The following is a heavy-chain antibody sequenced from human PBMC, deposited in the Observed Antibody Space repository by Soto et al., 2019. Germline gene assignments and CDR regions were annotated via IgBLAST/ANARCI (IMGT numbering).Heavy chain of an antibody. V-gene: IGHV4-34*01. Sequence: SETLSLTCAVYGGSFSGYYWSWIRQPPGKGLEWIGEINHSGSTNYNPSLKSRVTISVDTSKNQFSLKLSSVTAADTAVYYCAGERYYDSSGYYDYWGQGTLVTVSS. D-gene: IGHD3-22*01. CDR3: AGERYYDSSGYYDY. J-gene: IGHJ4*02. CDR1: GGSFSGYY. CDR2: INHSGST.